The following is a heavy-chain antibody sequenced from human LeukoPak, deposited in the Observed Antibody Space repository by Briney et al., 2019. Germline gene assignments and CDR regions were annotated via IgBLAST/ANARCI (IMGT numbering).Heavy chain of an antibody. CDR2: IYYSGST. J-gene: IGHJ5*02. CDR3: ARHPHPYCSGGSCHGDNNWFDP. Sequence: SETLSLTCAVYGGSFSGYYWSWIRQPPGKGLEWIGSIYYSGSTYYNPSLKSRVTISVDTSKNQFSLKLSSVTAADTAVYYCARHPHPYCSGGSCHGDNNWFDPWGQGTLVTVSS. CDR1: GGSFSGYY. V-gene: IGHV4-34*01. D-gene: IGHD2-15*01.